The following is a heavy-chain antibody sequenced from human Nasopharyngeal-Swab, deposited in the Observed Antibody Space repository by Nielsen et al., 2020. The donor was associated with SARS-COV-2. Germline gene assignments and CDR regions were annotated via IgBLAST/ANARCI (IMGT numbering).Heavy chain of an antibody. V-gene: IGHV3-21*01. D-gene: IGHD3-3*01. CDR1: GFTFNNYN. Sequence: GESLKISCAASGFTFNNYNFNWVRQAPGKGLEWVSSISSSSSYIYYADPVKGRFTISRDNAKNSLYLQMNSLRAEDTAVYYCARDGLDYGFWSAYFMDVLGQGTTVTVSS. CDR2: ISSSSSYI. J-gene: IGHJ6*02. CDR3: ARDGLDYGFWSAYFMDV.